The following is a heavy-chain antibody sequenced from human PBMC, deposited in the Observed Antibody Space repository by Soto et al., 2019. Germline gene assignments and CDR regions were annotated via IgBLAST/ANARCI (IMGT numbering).Heavy chain of an antibody. CDR3: SAAEYYDSSGYYSDY. J-gene: IGHJ4*02. D-gene: IGHD3-22*01. CDR2: IKSKTDGGTT. V-gene: IGHV3-15*07. CDR1: GFSFSNAW. Sequence: EVQLVESGGGLVKPGGSLRLSCAASGFSFSNAWMNWVRQAPGKGLEWVGRIKSKTDGGTTDYAAPVKGRFTISRDDSKKTLYLQMNSLKTEDTAVYYCSAAEYYDSSGYYSDYWGQGALVTVSS.